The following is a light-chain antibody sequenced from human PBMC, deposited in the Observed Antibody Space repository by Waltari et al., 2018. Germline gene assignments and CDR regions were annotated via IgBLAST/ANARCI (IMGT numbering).Light chain of an antibody. CDR1: QSVSSN. Sequence: EIVMTQSPATLSVSPGERATLSCTASQSVSSNLAWYQQKPGQAPRLPIYGASTRATGIPARFSGSGSGTEFTLTISSLQSEDFAVYYCQQYNNWPRTFGQGTKLEIK. CDR3: QQYNNWPRT. J-gene: IGKJ2*01. V-gene: IGKV3-15*01. CDR2: GAS.